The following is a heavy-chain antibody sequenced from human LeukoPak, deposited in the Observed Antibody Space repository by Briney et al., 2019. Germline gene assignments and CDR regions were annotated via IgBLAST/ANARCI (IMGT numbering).Heavy chain of an antibody. CDR1: GYTLTELS. CDR2: FDPEDGET. V-gene: IGHV1-24*01. Sequence: GASVKVSCKVSGYTLTELSMHWVRQAPGKGLEWMGGFDPEDGETIYAQKFQGRVTMTEDTSTDTAYMELSSLRSEDTAVYYCATDRVGGDSSGLPFDPWGQGTLVTVSS. D-gene: IGHD3-22*01. J-gene: IGHJ5*02. CDR3: ATDRVGGDSSGLPFDP.